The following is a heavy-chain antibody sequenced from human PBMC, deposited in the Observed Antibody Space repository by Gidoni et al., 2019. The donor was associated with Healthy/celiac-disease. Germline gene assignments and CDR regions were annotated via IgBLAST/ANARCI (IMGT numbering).Heavy chain of an antibody. CDR3: ARGGYSSSWYDY. V-gene: IGHV4-59*01. D-gene: IGHD6-13*01. CDR2: IYYSGST. CDR1: GASISSYY. J-gene: IGHJ4*02. Sequence: QVQLQESGPGLVKPSETLSLTCTVSGASISSYYWSWIRQPPGKGLEWIGYIYYSGSTNYNPSLKSRVTISVDTSKNQFSLKLSSVTAADTAVYYCARGGYSSSWYDYWGQGTLVTVSS.